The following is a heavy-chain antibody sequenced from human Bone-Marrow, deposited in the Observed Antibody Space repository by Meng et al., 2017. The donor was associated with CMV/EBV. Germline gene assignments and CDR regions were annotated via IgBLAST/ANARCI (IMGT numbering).Heavy chain of an antibody. CDR3: ARVRSRITMIVVVIYDAFDI. CDR2: ISAYNGNT. D-gene: IGHD3-22*01. J-gene: IGHJ3*02. V-gene: IGHV1-18*04. Sequence: ASVKVSCKASGYTFTAHYFHWVRQAPGQGLEWMGWISAYNGNTNYAQKLQGRVTMTTDTSTSTAYMELRSLRSDDTAVYYCARVRSRITMIVVVIYDAFDIWGQGTMVTVSS. CDR1: GYTFTAHY.